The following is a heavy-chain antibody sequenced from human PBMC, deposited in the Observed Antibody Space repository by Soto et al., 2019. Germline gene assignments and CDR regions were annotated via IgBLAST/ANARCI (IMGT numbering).Heavy chain of an antibody. CDR3: VRQGIGNLHGLVDV. CDR1: SGPSSSHN. Sequence: QVQLQQSGPGLVKPSETLSLTCTVSSGPSSSHNWGWIRQPPGRGLEWIGYVYYTGGTSYNPSLKSRVTISADTSTNHISLTLSSVTAADTAVYYCVRQGIGNLHGLVDVWGQGTTVRVSS. D-gene: IGHD1-1*01. J-gene: IGHJ6*02. V-gene: IGHV4-59*08. CDR2: VYYTGGT.